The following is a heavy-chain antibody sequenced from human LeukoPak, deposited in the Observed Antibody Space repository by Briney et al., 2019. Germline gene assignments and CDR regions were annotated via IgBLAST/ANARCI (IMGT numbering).Heavy chain of an antibody. Sequence: PSETLSLTCAVYGGSFSGYYWSWIRQPPGKGLEWIGEINHSGSTNYNPSLKSRVTMSVDTSKNQFSLKLSSVTAADTAVYYCARAGVVVPAAIGNWFDPWGQGTLVTVSS. V-gene: IGHV4-34*01. J-gene: IGHJ5*02. CDR2: INHSGST. CDR3: ARAGVVVPAAIGNWFDP. D-gene: IGHD2-2*01. CDR1: GGSFSGYY.